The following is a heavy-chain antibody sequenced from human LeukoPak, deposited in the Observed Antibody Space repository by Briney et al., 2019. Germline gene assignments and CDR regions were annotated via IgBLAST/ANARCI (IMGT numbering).Heavy chain of an antibody. J-gene: IGHJ1*01. CDR2: IDHSGST. Sequence: PSETLSLTCAVYGGSFSGYYWSWIRQPPGKGLEWIGEIDHSGSTNYNPSLKSRVPISVDTSKNQFSLELSSVTAADTAVYYCARVEWLFKLGYFQHWGQGTLVTVSS. CDR1: GGSFSGYY. V-gene: IGHV4-34*01. D-gene: IGHD3-9*01. CDR3: ARVEWLFKLGYFQH.